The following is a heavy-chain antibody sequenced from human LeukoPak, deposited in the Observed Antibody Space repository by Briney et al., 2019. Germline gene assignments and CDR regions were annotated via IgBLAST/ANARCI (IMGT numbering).Heavy chain of an antibody. Sequence: AISGSGGSTYYADSVKSRFTISRDNSKNTLYLQMNSLRAEDTAVYYCAKDGQQWVVYYMDVWGKGTTVTVSS. CDR3: AKDGQQWVVYYMDV. D-gene: IGHD6-19*01. J-gene: IGHJ6*03. CDR2: ISGSGGST. V-gene: IGHV3-23*01.